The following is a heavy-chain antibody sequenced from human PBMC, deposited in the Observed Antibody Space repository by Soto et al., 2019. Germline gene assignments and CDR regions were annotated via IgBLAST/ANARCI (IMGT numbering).Heavy chain of an antibody. Sequence: QVQLVESGGGVVQPGRSLRLSCAASGFTFSRHTMHWVRQAPGKGLEWVAAISDDGSNTYYADSVKGRFTISRDNSTNTLYLQMNSLSSDDTAVHPCAREVYYDFWSGFNTLPYYVDDWGQGTLVTVSS. J-gene: IGHJ4*02. CDR3: AREVYYDFWSGFNTLPYYVDD. CDR2: ISDDGSNT. D-gene: IGHD3-3*01. V-gene: IGHV3-30-3*01. CDR1: GFTFSRHT.